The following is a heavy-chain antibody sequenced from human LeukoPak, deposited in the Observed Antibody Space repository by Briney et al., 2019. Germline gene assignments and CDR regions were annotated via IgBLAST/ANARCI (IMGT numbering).Heavy chain of an antibody. Sequence: GGSLRLSCAASGFTFSSYAISWVRQAPGKGLEWVSAISGSGGSTYYADSVKGRFTISRDNSKNTLYLQMNSLRAEDTAVYYCAKAEDPASEYYDSRNVGADYWGQGTLVTVSS. CDR1: GFTFSSYA. D-gene: IGHD3-22*01. CDR3: AKAEDPASEYYDSRNVGADY. J-gene: IGHJ4*02. CDR2: ISGSGGST. V-gene: IGHV3-23*01.